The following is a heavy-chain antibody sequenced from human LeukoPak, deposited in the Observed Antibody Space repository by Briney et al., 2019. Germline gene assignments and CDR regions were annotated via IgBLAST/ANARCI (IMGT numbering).Heavy chain of an antibody. Sequence: SETLSLTCTVSGGSISSSSYYWGWIRQPPGKGLEWIGSIFCSGSTYYNPSLKSRVTISVDTSKNQFSLKLSSVTAADTAVYYCARDTGWYFDLWGRGTLVTVSS. CDR3: ARDTGWYFDL. V-gene: IGHV4-39*01. CDR2: IFCSGST. D-gene: IGHD5-18*01. CDR1: GGSISSSSYY. J-gene: IGHJ2*01.